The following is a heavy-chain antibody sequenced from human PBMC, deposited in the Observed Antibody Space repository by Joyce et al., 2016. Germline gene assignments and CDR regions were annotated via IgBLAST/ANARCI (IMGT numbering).Heavy chain of an antibody. J-gene: IGHJ4*02. CDR2: IFHIGST. CDR1: GGSINSNDYY. Sequence: QLRLQESGPGLVKPSETLSLTCSVSGGSINSNDYYWGWNRQPPGKGLEWIGGIFHIGSTYDNPSLKSRLTMTVDTSKNQVSLNLRSVTAADTAVYFCATYYYERSGYYLYWGQGTLVTVSS. V-gene: IGHV4-39*01. D-gene: IGHD3-22*01. CDR3: ATYYYERSGYYLY.